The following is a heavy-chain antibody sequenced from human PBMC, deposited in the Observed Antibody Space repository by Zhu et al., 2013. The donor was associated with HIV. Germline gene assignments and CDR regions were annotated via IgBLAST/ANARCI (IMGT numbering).Heavy chain of an antibody. CDR3: ARDSDYYGSGTGPDY. CDR1: GGSISSSSYY. CDR2: IYYSGST. Sequence: QVQLQESGPGLVKPSETLSLTCTVSGGSISSSSYYWGWIRQPPGKGLEWIGSIYYSGSTYYNPSLKSRVTISVDTSKNQFSLKLSSVTAADTAVYYCARDSDYYGSGTGPDYWGQGTLVTVSS. D-gene: IGHD3-10*01. V-gene: IGHV4-39*07. J-gene: IGHJ4*02.